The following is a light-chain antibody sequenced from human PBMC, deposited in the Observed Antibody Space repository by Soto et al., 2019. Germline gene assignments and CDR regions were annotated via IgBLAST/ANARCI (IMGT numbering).Light chain of an antibody. J-gene: IGLJ1*01. CDR3: QSYDSSLSGYV. CDR1: SSNIGAGYD. Sequence: QSVLTRPPSVSGAPGQRVTISCTGSSSNIGAGYDVHWYQQLPGTAPKLLIYGNSNRPSGVPDRFSGSESGTSASLAITGLQAEDEADYYCQSYDSSLSGYVFGTGTKVTVL. V-gene: IGLV1-40*01. CDR2: GNS.